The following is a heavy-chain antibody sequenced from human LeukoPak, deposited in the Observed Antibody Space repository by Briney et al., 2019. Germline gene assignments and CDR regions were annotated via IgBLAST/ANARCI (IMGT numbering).Heavy chain of an antibody. Sequence: GRSLRLSCAASGFSFSTYAMHWVRQAPGKGLEWVALIWHDASHTFYTDSVKGRFTISRDNSKNTVYLQMNSLRAEDTAVYYCAKTKGYSYGYYFDYWGQGTLVTVSS. D-gene: IGHD5-18*01. V-gene: IGHV3-33*06. CDR2: IWHDASHT. CDR1: GFSFSTYA. J-gene: IGHJ4*02. CDR3: AKTKGYSYGYYFDY.